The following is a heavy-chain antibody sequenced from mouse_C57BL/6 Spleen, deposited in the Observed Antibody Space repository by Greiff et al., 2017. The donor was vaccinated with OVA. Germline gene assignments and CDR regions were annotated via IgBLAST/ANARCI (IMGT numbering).Heavy chain of an antibody. CDR1: GYTFTSYW. D-gene: IGHD2-1*01. V-gene: IGHV1-5*01. CDR3: TRDEGSTMFPDWYFDV. CDR2: IYPGNSDT. Sequence: VHVKQSGTVLARPGASVKMSCTTSGYTFTSYWMHWVKQRPGQGLEWIGTIYPGNSDTSYNPKFKGKAKLTAVTSDSTAYMVHSSMTNEDSAVYYFTRDEGSTMFPDWYFDVWGTGTTVTVSS. J-gene: IGHJ1*03.